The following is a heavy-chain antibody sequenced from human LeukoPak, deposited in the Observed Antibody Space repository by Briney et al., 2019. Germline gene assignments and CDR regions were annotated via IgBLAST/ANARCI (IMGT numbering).Heavy chain of an antibody. CDR3: ATFPPYYYYYYYMDV. CDR1: GFTFSSYS. Sequence: GGSLRLSCAASGFTFSSYSVNWVRQAPGKGLEWVSSISSSSYIYYADSVKGRFTISRDNAKNSLYLQMNSLRAEDTAVYYCATFPPYYYYYYYMDVWGKGTTVTVSS. D-gene: IGHD2-21*01. V-gene: IGHV3-21*01. CDR2: ISSSSYI. J-gene: IGHJ6*03.